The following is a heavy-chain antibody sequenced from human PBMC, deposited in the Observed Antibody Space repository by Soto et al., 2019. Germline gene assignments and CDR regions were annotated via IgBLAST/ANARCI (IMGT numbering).Heavy chain of an antibody. D-gene: IGHD2-8*02. V-gene: IGHV4-34*01. CDR2: INHSGST. CDR3: ARDKITGLFDY. Sequence: SETLSLTCAVYGGSFSGYYWTWIRQPPGTGLEWIGEINHSGSTNYNPSLKSRVSISVDTSKNQFSLKLTSVTAADTAVYYCARDKITGLFDYWGQGTLVTVSS. CDR1: GGSFSGYY. J-gene: IGHJ4*02.